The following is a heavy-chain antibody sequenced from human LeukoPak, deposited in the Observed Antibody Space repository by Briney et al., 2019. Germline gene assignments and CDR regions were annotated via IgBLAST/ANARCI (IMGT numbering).Heavy chain of an antibody. CDR3: AKGAGYGDLGYFYYMDV. J-gene: IGHJ6*03. CDR2: VRYDGSDR. D-gene: IGHD4-17*01. V-gene: IGHV3-30*02. Sequence: PGGSLRLSCAASGFTLSTYGMHWVRQAPGKGLEWVAFVRYDGSDRYYVDSVKGRFTISRDNSRNTLYLQMNSLRAEDAAVYYCAKGAGYGDLGYFYYMDVWGKGTTVTVSS. CDR1: GFTLSTYG.